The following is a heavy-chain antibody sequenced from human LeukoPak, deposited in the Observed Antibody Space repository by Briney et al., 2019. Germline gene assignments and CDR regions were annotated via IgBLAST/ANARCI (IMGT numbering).Heavy chain of an antibody. Sequence: GSSVKVSCKASGGTFSSYAISWVRQAPGQGLEWMGGIIPIFGTANYAQKFQGRVTITADESTSTACMELSSLRSEDTAVYYCATYDIVVVPAAIHHWGQGTLVTVSS. J-gene: IGHJ4*02. CDR3: ATYDIVVVPAAIHH. D-gene: IGHD2-2*02. CDR2: IIPIFGTA. CDR1: GGTFSSYA. V-gene: IGHV1-69*01.